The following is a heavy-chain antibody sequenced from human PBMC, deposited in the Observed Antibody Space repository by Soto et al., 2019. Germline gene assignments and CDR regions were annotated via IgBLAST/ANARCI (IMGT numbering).Heavy chain of an antibody. CDR1: GFTFSNAW. J-gene: IGHJ3*01. Sequence: PGGSLRLSCAASGFTFSNAWMNWVRQAPGKGLEWVGRIKSKTDGGTTDYAAPVKDRFTISRDDSKNTLYLQMNSLTTENTAEKNCTTVFRGVVFLIGDYFNAFDFWGQGKMVTVS. V-gene: IGHV3-15*07. CDR3: TTVFRGVVFLIGDYFNAFDF. CDR2: IKSKTDGGTT. D-gene: IGHD3-9*01.